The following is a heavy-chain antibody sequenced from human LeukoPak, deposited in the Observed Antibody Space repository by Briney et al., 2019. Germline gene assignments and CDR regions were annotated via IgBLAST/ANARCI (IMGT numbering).Heavy chain of an antibody. V-gene: IGHV3-21*01. CDR3: ARDQRTVTYAFDI. CDR2: ISSSSSYI. D-gene: IGHD4-17*01. CDR1: GFTFSSYS. Sequence: GGSLRLSCAASGFTFSSYSMNWVRQAPGKGLEWVSSISSSSSYIYYAHSVKGRFTISRDNSKNTLYLQMNSLRAEDTAVYYCARDQRTVTYAFDIWGQGTMVTVSS. J-gene: IGHJ3*02.